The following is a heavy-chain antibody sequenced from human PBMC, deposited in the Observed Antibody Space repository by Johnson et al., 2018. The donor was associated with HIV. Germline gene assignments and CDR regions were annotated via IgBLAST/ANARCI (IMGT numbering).Heavy chain of an antibody. CDR3: AKDGPFGGNYLIGHDAFDI. D-gene: IGHD1-7*01. CDR1: RFTFRSYG. Sequence: QLQLVESGGGVVQPGRSLRLSCVASRFTFRSYGMHWVRQAPGKGLEWVAFIHYDGTNKYYADSVKDRFTISRDNSKNTLYLQMNSLRAEDTAVYYCAKDGPFGGNYLIGHDAFDIWGQGTMVTVSS. J-gene: IGHJ3*02. CDR2: IHYDGTNK. V-gene: IGHV3-30*02.